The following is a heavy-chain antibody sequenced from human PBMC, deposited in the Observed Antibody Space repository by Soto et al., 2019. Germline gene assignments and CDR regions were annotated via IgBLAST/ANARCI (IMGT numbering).Heavy chain of an antibody. CDR1: GGSFSGYY. D-gene: IGHD6-13*01. Sequence: QVQLQQWGAGLLKPSETLSLTCAVYGGSFSGYYWSWIRQPPGKGLEWIGEINHSGSTNYNPSLKSRVTISVDTSKNQFSLKLSSVTAADTAVYYCARNRRACSSCPKGRGMVVWGQGTTVTVSS. J-gene: IGHJ6*02. V-gene: IGHV4-34*01. CDR3: ARNRRACSSCPKGRGMVV. CDR2: INHSGST.